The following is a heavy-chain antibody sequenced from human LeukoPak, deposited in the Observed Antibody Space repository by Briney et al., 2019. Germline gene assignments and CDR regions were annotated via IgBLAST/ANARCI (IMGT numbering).Heavy chain of an antibody. CDR1: GGSFSGYY. CDR3: ARGAYYYGSGRNYYYYYMDV. CDR2: INHSGST. J-gene: IGHJ6*03. V-gene: IGHV4-34*01. Sequence: PSETLSLTCAVYGGSFSGYYWSWIRQPPGKGLEWIGEINHSGSTNYNPSLKSRVTISVDTSKNQFSLKLSSVTAADTAVYYCARGAYYYGSGRNYYYYYMDVWGKGTTVTVSS. D-gene: IGHD3-10*01.